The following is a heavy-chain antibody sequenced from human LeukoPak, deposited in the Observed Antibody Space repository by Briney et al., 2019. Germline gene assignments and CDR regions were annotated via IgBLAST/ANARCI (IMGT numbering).Heavy chain of an antibody. Sequence: SETLSLTCAVSGYSLSSGYYWGWIRQPPGKGLEWIGSIYHSGSTYYNPSLKSRVTISVDTSKNQFSLKLSSVTAADTAVYYCARHSIVLMAYWGQGTLVTVSS. D-gene: IGHD2-8*01. J-gene: IGHJ4*02. V-gene: IGHV4-38-2*01. CDR1: GYSLSSGYY. CDR3: ARHSIVLMAY. CDR2: IYHSGST.